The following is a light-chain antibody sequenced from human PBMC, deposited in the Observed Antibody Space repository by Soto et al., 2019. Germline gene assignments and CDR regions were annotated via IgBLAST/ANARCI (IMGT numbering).Light chain of an antibody. CDR1: QSISSY. CDR3: QKSYSTPRT. CDR2: AAS. V-gene: IGKV1-39*01. Sequence: DIQMTQSPSSLSASVGDRVTITCRASQSISSYLNWYQQKPGKAPKLLIYAASSLQSGVPSRFSGSGSGTDFTLTISSLQPEDFATYYCQKSYSTPRTFGQGIMV. J-gene: IGKJ1*01.